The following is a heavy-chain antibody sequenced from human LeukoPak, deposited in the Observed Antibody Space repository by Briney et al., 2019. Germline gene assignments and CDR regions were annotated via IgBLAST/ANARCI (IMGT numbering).Heavy chain of an antibody. CDR2: INPSGGST. V-gene: IGHV1-46*01. D-gene: IGHD6-19*01. CDR3: ARTFIAVAGRPYAFDI. J-gene: IGHJ3*02. CDR1: GYTFTSYY. Sequence: ASVKVSCKASGYTFTSYYMHWVRQAPGQGLEWMGIINPSGGSTSYAQKFQGRVTMTEDTSTDTAYMELSSLRSEDTAVYYCARTFIAVAGRPYAFDIWGQGTMVTVSS.